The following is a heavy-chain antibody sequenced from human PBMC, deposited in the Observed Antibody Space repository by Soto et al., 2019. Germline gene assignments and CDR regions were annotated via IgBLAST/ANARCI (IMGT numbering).Heavy chain of an antibody. CDR1: GDSISNSRFY. CDR2: IYHTGNA. V-gene: IGHV4-39*01. J-gene: IGHJ5*02. D-gene: IGHD3-22*01. Sequence: PSETLSLTCSVSGDSISNSRFYWAWIRQPPGEGLEWIGSIYHTGNAYYNPSLKSQVTISVDTSKNQFSLKLTSVTAADAALYYCARDFFDSSDYTTNWFDPWGQGTLVTVSS. CDR3: ARDFFDSSDYTTNWFDP.